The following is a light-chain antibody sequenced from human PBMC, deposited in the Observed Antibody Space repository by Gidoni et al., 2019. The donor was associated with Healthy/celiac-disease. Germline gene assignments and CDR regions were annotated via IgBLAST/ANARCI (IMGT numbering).Light chain of an antibody. CDR1: SLRSYY. Sequence: SSALTQDPAVSVALGQTVRITCQGDSLRSYYASWYQQKPGQAPVLVIYGKNNRPSGIPDRFSGPSSGNTASLTITGAQAEDEADYYCNSRDSSGNLVVFGGGTKLTVL. CDR3: NSRDSSGNLVV. V-gene: IGLV3-19*01. J-gene: IGLJ2*01. CDR2: GKN.